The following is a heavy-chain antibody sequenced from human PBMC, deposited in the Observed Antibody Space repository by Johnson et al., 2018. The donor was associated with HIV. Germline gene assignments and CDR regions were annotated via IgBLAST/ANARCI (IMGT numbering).Heavy chain of an antibody. Sequence: VQLVESGGGVVQPGRSLRLSCAASGFTFSSYGMHWVRQAPGKGLEWVANIKQDGSEKYYVDSLKGRITISRDNAKNSLYLQMNSLRAADTAVYYCAREGPQFAGGDAFDIWGQGTMVTVSS. J-gene: IGHJ3*02. CDR3: AREGPQFAGGDAFDI. CDR2: IKQDGSEK. CDR1: GFTFSSYG. V-gene: IGHV3-7*03. D-gene: IGHD1-26*01.